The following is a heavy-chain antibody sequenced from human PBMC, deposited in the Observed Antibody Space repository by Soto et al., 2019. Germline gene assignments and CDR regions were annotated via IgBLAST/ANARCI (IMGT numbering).Heavy chain of an antibody. J-gene: IGHJ4*02. V-gene: IGHV4-31*03. D-gene: IGHD2-15*01. CDR1: GGSISSGGYY. Sequence: QVQLQESGPGLVKPSQTLSLTCTVSGGSISSGGYYWSWIRQHPGKGLEWIGYIYYSGSTYYNPSLKSRVTISVDTSKNQFSLKLSSVTAADTAVYYCARANLLNWSGGSCYPHYFDYWGQGTLVTVSS. CDR3: ARANLLNWSGGSCYPHYFDY. CDR2: IYYSGST.